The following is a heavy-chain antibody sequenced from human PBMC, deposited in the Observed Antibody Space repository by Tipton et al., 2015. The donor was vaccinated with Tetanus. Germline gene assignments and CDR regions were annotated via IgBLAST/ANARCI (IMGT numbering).Heavy chain of an antibody. Sequence: TLSLTCNVSGGSINTGDYYWSWIRQSPGKGLEWIGHVYYSGRTYYNPTLKSRVTISVDTSKNQFSLKLDSVTAADAAVYYCARPGVGGYTGYYFDFWGQGTVVTVSS. CDR1: GGSINTGDYY. J-gene: IGHJ4*02. D-gene: IGHD5-12*01. CDR2: VYYSGRT. V-gene: IGHV4-30-4*01. CDR3: ARPGVGGYTGYYFDF.